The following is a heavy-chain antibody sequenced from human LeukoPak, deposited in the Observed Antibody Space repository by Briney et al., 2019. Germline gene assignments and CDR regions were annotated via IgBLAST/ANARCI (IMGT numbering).Heavy chain of an antibody. D-gene: IGHD3-16*01. CDR3: ARAYDDA. J-gene: IGHJ3*01. CDR2: IYDSRNT. Sequence: SETLSLTCTVSGDSISSYYWSWIRQPPGKGLEWIGYIYDSRNTNYNPSLKSRVTISTDTSKNQFSLKLRSVTAADTAVYYCARAYDDAWGQGKMVTVSS. CDR1: GDSISSYY. V-gene: IGHV4-59*01.